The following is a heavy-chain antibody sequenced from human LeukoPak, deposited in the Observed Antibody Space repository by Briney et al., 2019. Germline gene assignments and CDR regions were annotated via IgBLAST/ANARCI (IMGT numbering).Heavy chain of an antibody. J-gene: IGHJ5*02. D-gene: IGHD6-13*01. V-gene: IGHV1-18*01. CDR1: GNTFTSYG. CDR2: ISAYNGNT. CDR3: ARTGIAASWFDP. Sequence: ASVKVSCRASGNTFTSYGISWVRQAPGQGLEWMGWISAYNGNTNYAQKLQGRVTMTTDTSTSTAYMELRSLRSDDTAVYYCARTGIAASWFDPWGQGTLVTVSS.